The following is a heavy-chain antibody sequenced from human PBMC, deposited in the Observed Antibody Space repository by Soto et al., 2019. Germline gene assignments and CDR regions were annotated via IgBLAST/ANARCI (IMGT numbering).Heavy chain of an antibody. Sequence: GGSLRLSCAASGFTFSSYWMHWARQAPGKGLVWVSRINSDGSSTSYADSVKGRFTISRDNAKNTLYLQMNSLRAEDTAVYYCAREKHDFWSGYGNNWFDPWGQGTLVTVSS. D-gene: IGHD3-3*01. CDR3: AREKHDFWSGYGNNWFDP. V-gene: IGHV3-74*01. CDR1: GFTFSSYW. CDR2: INSDGSST. J-gene: IGHJ5*02.